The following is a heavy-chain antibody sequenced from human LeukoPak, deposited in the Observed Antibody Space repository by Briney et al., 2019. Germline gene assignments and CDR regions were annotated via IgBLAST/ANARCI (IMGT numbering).Heavy chain of an antibody. Sequence: GGSLRPSCAASGFTFSDYYMSWIRQAPGKGLEWVLYISSSGSTIYYADSVKGRFTISRDNAKNSLYLQMNSLRAEDTAVYYCAREVTRPYYFDYWGQGTLVTVSS. V-gene: IGHV3-11*01. CDR2: ISSSGSTI. CDR3: AREVTRPYYFDY. J-gene: IGHJ4*02. CDR1: GFTFSDYY.